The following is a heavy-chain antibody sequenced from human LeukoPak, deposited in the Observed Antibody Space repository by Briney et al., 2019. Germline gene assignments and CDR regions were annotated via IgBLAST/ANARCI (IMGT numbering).Heavy chain of an antibody. J-gene: IGHJ5*02. D-gene: IGHD2-15*01. V-gene: IGHV1-46*03. CDR2: INPSGTRT. CDR1: RYTFTDNY. Sequence: ASVKVSCNASRYTFTDNYVHWVRQAPGQGLEWMVMINPSGTRTTYAQKFQGRVSVTRDKSTSTVYMDLWSLRSEDTALYYCFREGGPWGQGTPVTVSS. CDR3: FREGGP.